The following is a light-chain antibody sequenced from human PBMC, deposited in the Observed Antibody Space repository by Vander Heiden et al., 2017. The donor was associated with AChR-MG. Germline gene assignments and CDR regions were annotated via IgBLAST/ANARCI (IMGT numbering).Light chain of an antibody. CDR3: QQSYSTPRFT. J-gene: IGKJ3*01. CDR2: AAS. Sequence: DIQMTQSPSSLSASVGDRVTITCRASQSISSYLNWYQQKPGKAPKLLIYAASSLQSGVPSRFSGSGYGTDFTLTISSRQPEDFAPYYCQQSYSTPRFTFGHGTKVEIK. V-gene: IGKV1-39*01. CDR1: QSISSY.